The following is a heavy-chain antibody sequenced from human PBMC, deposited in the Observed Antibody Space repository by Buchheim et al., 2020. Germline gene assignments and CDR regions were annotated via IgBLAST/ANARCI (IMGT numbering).Heavy chain of an antibody. V-gene: IGHV4-34*01. Sequence: QVQLQQWGAGLLKPSETLSLTCAVYGGSFSGYYWSWIRQPPGKGLEWIGEINHSGSTNYNPSLKSRVTISVDTSKNQFSLKLRSVTAADTAVYYCARVGASTIFGVVIMGYYGMDVWGQGTT. D-gene: IGHD3-3*01. CDR3: ARVGASTIFGVVIMGYYGMDV. J-gene: IGHJ6*02. CDR1: GGSFSGYY. CDR2: INHSGST.